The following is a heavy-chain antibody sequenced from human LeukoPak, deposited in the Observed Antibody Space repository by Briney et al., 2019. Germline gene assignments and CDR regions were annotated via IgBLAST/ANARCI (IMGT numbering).Heavy chain of an antibody. CDR1: GFTFSSYA. CDR3: AKDLLGYSSLRGVNGMDV. CDR2: ISGSGGFT. Sequence: PGGSLGLSCAASGFTFSSYAMSWVRQAPGRGPEWVSGISGSGGFTYYADSVKGRFTISRDNSKNTLYLQVNSLRAEDTAVYYCAKDLLGYSSLRGVNGMDVWGQGTTVTVSS. J-gene: IGHJ6*02. V-gene: IGHV3-23*01. D-gene: IGHD6-19*01.